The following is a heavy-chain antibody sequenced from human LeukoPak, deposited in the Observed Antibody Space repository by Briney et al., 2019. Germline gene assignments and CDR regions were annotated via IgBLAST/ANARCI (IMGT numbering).Heavy chain of an antibody. V-gene: IGHV4-4*07. Sequence: SETLSLTCTVSGGSISSYYWSWIRQPAGKGLEWIGRIYTSGSTNYNPTLKSRVTMSVDTSKNQFSLKLSSVTAADTAVYYCARDQGSYGSGSYLGYWGQGTLVTVSS. D-gene: IGHD3-10*01. CDR1: GGSISSYY. J-gene: IGHJ4*02. CDR2: IYTSGST. CDR3: ARDQGSYGSGSYLGY.